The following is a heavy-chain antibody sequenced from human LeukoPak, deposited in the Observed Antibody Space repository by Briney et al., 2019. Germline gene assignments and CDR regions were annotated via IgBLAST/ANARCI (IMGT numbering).Heavy chain of an antibody. CDR2: INWDGDST. D-gene: IGHD5-24*01. Sequence: GGSLRLSCAASGFNFDDYAMHWVRQAPGKGLEWVSLINWDGDSTYYADSVKGRFTISRDNGKNSLYLQMNSLRAEDTAFYYCTKGAQRWLQLTYYYYMDVWGKGTTVTISS. J-gene: IGHJ6*03. CDR1: GFNFDDYA. CDR3: TKGAQRWLQLTYYYYMDV. V-gene: IGHV3-43D*03.